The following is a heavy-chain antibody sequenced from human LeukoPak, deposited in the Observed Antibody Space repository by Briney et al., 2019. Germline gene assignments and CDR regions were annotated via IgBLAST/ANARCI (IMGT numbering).Heavy chain of an antibody. V-gene: IGHV4-34*01. J-gene: IGHJ4*02. D-gene: IGHD3-22*01. CDR3: ARGSFGYYDSSGYSSGLFDY. Sequence: PSETLSLTCAVYGGSFSGYYWSWIRQPPGKGLEWIGEINHSGSTNYNPSLKSRVTISADTSKNQLSLKLSSETAADTAVYYCARGSFGYYDSSGYSSGLFDYWGQGTLVTVSS. CDR2: INHSGST. CDR1: GGSFSGYY.